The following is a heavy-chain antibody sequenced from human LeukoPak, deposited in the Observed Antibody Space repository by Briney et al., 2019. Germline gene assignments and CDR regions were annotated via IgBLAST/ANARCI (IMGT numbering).Heavy chain of an antibody. D-gene: IGHD4-11*01. Sequence: PGGSLRLSCAASGFTFSSYWMSWVRQAPGKGLEWVANIKQDGSGKYYADSVKGRFTISRDNAKNSLYLQMNSLRAEDTAVYYCARDKSLKGAAIRTTITTFVPNDYWGQGTLVTVSS. CDR3: ARDKSLKGAAIRTTITTFVPNDY. CDR2: IKQDGSGK. J-gene: IGHJ4*02. V-gene: IGHV3-7*03. CDR1: GFTFSSYW.